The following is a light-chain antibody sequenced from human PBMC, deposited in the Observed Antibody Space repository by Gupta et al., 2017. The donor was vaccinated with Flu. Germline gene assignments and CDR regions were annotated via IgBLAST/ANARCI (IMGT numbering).Light chain of an antibody. CDR3: QQMSSLPWT. J-gene: IGKJ1*01. V-gene: IGKV6-21*01. CDR2: YAS. Sequence: VLTQSPDFQSVTPKEKVTITCWASQSIGSSLDWYQQKPEQSPKLLIQYASQWGSGVPSRFSGSGYGTDFTLTINSREAEDAAMYYCQQMSSLPWTFGQGTKVEIK. CDR1: QSIGSS.